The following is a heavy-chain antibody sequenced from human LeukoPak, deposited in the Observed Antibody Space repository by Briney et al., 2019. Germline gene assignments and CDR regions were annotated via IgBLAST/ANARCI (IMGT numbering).Heavy chain of an antibody. CDR3: ATTERGYSGYDPGSLYYYYYYGMDV. J-gene: IGHJ6*04. CDR1: GGSISSSNW. Sequence: SGTLSLTCAVSGGSISSSNWWSWVRQPPGKGLEWIGEIYHSGSTNYNPSLKSRVTISVDKSKNQFSLKLSSVTAADTAVYYCATTERGYSGYDPGSLYYYYYYGMDVWGKGTTVTVSS. CDR2: IYHSGST. V-gene: IGHV4-4*02. D-gene: IGHD5-12*01.